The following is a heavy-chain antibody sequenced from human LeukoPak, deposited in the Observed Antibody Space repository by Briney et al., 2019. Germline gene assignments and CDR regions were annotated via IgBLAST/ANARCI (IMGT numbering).Heavy chain of an antibody. CDR2: ISAYNGNT. D-gene: IGHD3-10*01. V-gene: IGHV1-18*01. Sequence: GASVKVSCKASGYTFTSYGISWVRQAPGQGLEWMGWISAYNGNTNYAQKLQGRVTMTTDTSTSTAYMELRSLRSDDTAVYYCARDNLWFEENWFDPWGQGTLVTVSS. J-gene: IGHJ5*02. CDR1: GYTFTSYG. CDR3: ARDNLWFEENWFDP.